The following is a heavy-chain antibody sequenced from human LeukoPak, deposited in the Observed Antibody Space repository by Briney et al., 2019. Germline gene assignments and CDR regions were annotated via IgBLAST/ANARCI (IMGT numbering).Heavy chain of an antibody. D-gene: IGHD6-13*01. V-gene: IGHV4-30-2*01. CDR1: GGSISSGGYS. CDR2: IYHSGST. J-gene: IGHJ6*02. Sequence: PSETLSLTCAVSGGSISSGGYSWSWIRQPPGKGLEWIGYIYHSGSTYYNPSLKSRVTISVDRSKNQFSLKLSSVTAADTAVYYCARDTWKAAAGKGYYYYGMDVWGQGTTVTVSS. CDR3: ARDTWKAAAGKGYYYYGMDV.